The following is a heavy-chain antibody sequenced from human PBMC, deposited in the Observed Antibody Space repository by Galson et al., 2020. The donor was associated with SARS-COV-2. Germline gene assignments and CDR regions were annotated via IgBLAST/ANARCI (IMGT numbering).Heavy chain of an antibody. D-gene: IGHD4-17*01. CDR3: ARRGRVTSAFDY. V-gene: IGHV4-4*09. CDR1: GDSISYYH. Sequence: SETLSLTCTVTGDSISYYHWSWIRQSPGKGLEWIGYVYSNGNTNYNPSLRSRLTMSVDTSKNQISLNLTSVTAADTAVYYCARRGRVTSAFDYWGQGTLVTVSS. CDR2: VYSNGNT. J-gene: IGHJ4*02.